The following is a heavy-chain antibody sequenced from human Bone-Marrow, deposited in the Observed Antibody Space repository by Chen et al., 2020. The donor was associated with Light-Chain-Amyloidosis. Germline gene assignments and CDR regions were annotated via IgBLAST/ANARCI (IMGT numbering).Heavy chain of an antibody. CDR2: IRYYGSNK. V-gene: IGHV3-30*02. CDR3: AGSWRELLVSPYYYMDV. CDR1: GFAFSSYG. J-gene: IGHJ6*03. Sequence: VQLLESGGGLVQPGGSLRLSCAASGFAFSSYGMHWVRQAPGKGLEWVALIRYYGSNKFYSDSVKGRFAISRDNSKNTVYLQMNSLRGEDTAVYYCAGSWRELLVSPYYYMDVWGKGTTVTVSS. D-gene: IGHD1-26*01.